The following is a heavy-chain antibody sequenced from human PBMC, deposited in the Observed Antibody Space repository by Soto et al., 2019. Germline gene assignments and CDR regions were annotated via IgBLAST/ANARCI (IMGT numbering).Heavy chain of an antibody. CDR1: GYTFTSYA. D-gene: IGHD3-22*01. V-gene: IGHV1-3*01. Sequence: GASVKVSCKASGYTFTSYAMHWVRQAPGQRLEWMGWINAGNGNTKYSQKFQGRVTITRDTSASTAYMELSSLRSEDTAVYYCARDPYYYDSSGYSPNGNGYYYGMDVWGQGTTVTVSS. J-gene: IGHJ6*02. CDR2: INAGNGNT. CDR3: ARDPYYYDSSGYSPNGNGYYYGMDV.